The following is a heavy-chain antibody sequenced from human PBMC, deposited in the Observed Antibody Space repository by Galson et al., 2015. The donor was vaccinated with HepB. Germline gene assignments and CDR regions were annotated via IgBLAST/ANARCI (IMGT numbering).Heavy chain of an antibody. Sequence: SLRLSCAASGFTFSSYAMHWVRQAPGKGLEWVAVISYDGSNKYYADSVKGRFTISRDNSKNTLYLQMNSLRAEDTAVYYCARGSIAAAYYWGQGTLVTVSS. CDR1: GFTFSSYA. CDR3: ARGSIAAAYY. J-gene: IGHJ4*02. V-gene: IGHV3-30*04. D-gene: IGHD6-13*01. CDR2: ISYDGSNK.